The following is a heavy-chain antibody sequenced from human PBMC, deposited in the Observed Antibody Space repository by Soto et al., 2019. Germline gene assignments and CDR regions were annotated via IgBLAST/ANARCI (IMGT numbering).Heavy chain of an antibody. CDR2: IYYSGST. Sequence: KLSLTCTVSGGSISRGGYYWSWIRQHPGKGLEWIGYIYYSGSTYYNPSLKSRVTISVDTSKNQFSLKLSSVTAADTAVYYCASGRDTLYFWGWSTPQYLFAYRGQGSLATVSS. D-gene: IGHD3-16*01. CDR1: GGSISRGGYY. J-gene: IGHJ4*02. V-gene: IGHV4-31*03. CDR3: ASGRDTLYFWGWSTPQYLFAY.